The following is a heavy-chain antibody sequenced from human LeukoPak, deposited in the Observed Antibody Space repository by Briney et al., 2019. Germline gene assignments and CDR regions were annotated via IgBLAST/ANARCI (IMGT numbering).Heavy chain of an antibody. V-gene: IGHV3-64*01. Sequence: GGSLRLSCAASGFTFSSYAMHWVRQAPGKGLEYVSAISSNGGSTYYANSVKGRFTISRDNSKNTLYLQMGSLRAEDMAVYYCARAPDKWLRSVYFDYRGQGTLVTVSS. J-gene: IGHJ4*02. CDR3: ARAPDKWLRSVYFDY. CDR2: ISSNGGST. D-gene: IGHD5-12*01. CDR1: GFTFSSYA.